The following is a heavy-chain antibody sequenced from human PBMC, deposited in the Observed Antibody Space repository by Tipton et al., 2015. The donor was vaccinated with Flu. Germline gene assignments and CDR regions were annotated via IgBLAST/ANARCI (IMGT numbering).Heavy chain of an antibody. D-gene: IGHD3-3*01. Sequence: QMQLVQSGAEVKKPGSSVKVSCKASGGTFSSYAISWVRQAPGQGLEWMGRIIPILGIANYAQKFQGRVTITADKSTSTAYMELSSLRSEDTAVYYCARDRLRITIFGGVDETYYYYYGMDVWGQGTTVTVSS. CDR2: IIPILGIA. V-gene: IGHV1-69*09. CDR1: GGTFSSYA. CDR3: ARDRLRITIFGGVDETYYYYYGMDV. J-gene: IGHJ6*02.